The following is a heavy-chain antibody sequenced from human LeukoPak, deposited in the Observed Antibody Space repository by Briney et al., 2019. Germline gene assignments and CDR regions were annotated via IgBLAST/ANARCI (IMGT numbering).Heavy chain of an antibody. CDR3: ARVRGAVAIDY. Sequence: SETLSLTCAVYGESFSGHYWSWIRQPPGKGLEWIGEINHSGTTNYNPSLKSRVTISVDTSKNQFSLKLRSITAADTAVYYCARVRGAVAIDYWGQGTLVTVSS. J-gene: IGHJ4*02. V-gene: IGHV4-34*01. CDR1: GESFSGHY. D-gene: IGHD6-19*01. CDR2: INHSGTT.